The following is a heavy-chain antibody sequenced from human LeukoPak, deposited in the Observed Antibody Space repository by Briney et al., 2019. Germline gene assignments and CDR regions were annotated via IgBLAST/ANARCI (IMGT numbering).Heavy chain of an antibody. D-gene: IGHD2-15*01. CDR1: GYSFPSYW. J-gene: IGHJ3*02. CDR3: ARPRVVAATTSHAAFDI. CDR2: IYPGDSGT. V-gene: IGHV5-51*01. Sequence: GESLKISCKGSGYSFPSYWIGWVRQMPGKGLEWMGIIYPGDSGTRYSPSFQGQVTISADKSISTAYLQWSSLTASDTAMYFCARPRVVAATTSHAAFDIWGQGTLVSVSS.